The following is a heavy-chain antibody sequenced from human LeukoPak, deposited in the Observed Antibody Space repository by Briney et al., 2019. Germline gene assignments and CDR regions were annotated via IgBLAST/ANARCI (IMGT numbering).Heavy chain of an antibody. D-gene: IGHD3-22*01. CDR1: GASFTGYY. V-gene: IGHV4-34*01. Sequence: PSETLSLTCDVYGASFTGYYWSWIRQSPGKGLEWIGEMNQRGSMNYNPSLKSRVTISVDRSKNQFSLKLSSVTAADTAVYYCARDPMYYDSSGYAFDYWGQGTLVTVSS. CDR3: ARDPMYYDSSGYAFDY. CDR2: MNQRGSM. J-gene: IGHJ4*02.